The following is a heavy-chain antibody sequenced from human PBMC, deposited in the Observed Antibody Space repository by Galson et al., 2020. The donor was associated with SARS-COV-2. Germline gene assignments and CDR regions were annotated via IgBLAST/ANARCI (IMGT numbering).Heavy chain of an antibody. Sequence: QLGESLKISCAASGLTFSSYGMHWVRQAPGKGLEWVAVIWYDGSNKYYADSVKGRFTISRDNSKNTLYLQMNSLRAEDTAVYYCAKDQGLMVAATVYCFDYWGQGTLVTVSS. CDR3: AKDQGLMVAATVYCFDY. J-gene: IGHJ4*02. CDR2: IWYDGSNK. D-gene: IGHD2-15*01. CDR1: GLTFSSYG. V-gene: IGHV3-33*06.